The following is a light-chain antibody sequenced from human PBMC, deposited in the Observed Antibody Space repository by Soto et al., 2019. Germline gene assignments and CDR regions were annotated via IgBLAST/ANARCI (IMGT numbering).Light chain of an antibody. V-gene: IGLV3-1*01. CDR2: QDS. CDR3: QVWDSSTVV. J-gene: IGLJ2*01. CDR1: KLGDKY. Sequence: SYELTQPPSVSVSPGQTASITCSGDKLGDKYAYWYQQKPGQSPVLAIYQDSKRPSGIPERFSGSNSGNTATLTISGTQAMDEADYYCQVWDSSTVVFGGGTKVTVL.